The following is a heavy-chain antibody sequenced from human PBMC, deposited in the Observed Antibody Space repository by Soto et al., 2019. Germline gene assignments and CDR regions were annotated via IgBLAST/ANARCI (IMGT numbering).Heavy chain of an antibody. CDR1: GYSFTSYW. CDR3: ARTIVVVPAAIGPDAFDI. V-gene: IGHV5-10-1*01. J-gene: IGHJ3*02. CDR2: IDPSDSYT. D-gene: IGHD2-2*01. Sequence: GESLKISCKGSGYSFTSYWISWVRQMPGKGLEWMGRIDPSDSYTNYSPSFQGHVTISADKSISTAYLQWSSLKASDTAMYYCARTIVVVPAAIGPDAFDIWGQGTMVTVS.